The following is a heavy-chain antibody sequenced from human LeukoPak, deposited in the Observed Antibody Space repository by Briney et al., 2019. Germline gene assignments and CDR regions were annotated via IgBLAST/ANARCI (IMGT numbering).Heavy chain of an antibody. J-gene: IGHJ4*02. V-gene: IGHV4-59*01. CDR2: IYYSGST. Sequence: SETLSLTCIVSGGXISTYYCSWIRQPPGKGLEWIGDIYYSGSTNYNPSLKSRVTISVDTSKNQFSLKLSSVTAADTAVYYCARGATSLSYFDSRGQGTLVTVSS. CDR1: GGXISTYY. CDR3: ARGATSLSYFDS. D-gene: IGHD2/OR15-2a*01.